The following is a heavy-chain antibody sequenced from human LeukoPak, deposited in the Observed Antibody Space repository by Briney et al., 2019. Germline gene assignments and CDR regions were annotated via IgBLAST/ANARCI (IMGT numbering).Heavy chain of an antibody. D-gene: IGHD3-9*01. CDR2: ISPNNDNT. Sequence: ASVKVSCKASGYTFTNFGLSWVRQAPGQGLEWMGWISPNNDNTNYARKFQGRVTMTTDTSTNTAYMELRSLRSDDTAVYYCARDRRSHYDILAGFLDSWGQGILVTVSS. V-gene: IGHV1-18*04. CDR1: GYTFTNFG. J-gene: IGHJ4*02. CDR3: ARDRRSHYDILAGFLDS.